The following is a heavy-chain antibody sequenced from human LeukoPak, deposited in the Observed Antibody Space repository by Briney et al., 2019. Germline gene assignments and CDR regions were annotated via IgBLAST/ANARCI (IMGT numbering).Heavy chain of an antibody. J-gene: IGHJ4*02. CDR2: ISGGGDNT. CDR3: AKDRGFLLDTGQLEY. CDR1: GLTFRSYA. Sequence: PGESLRLSCAASGLTFRSYAMSWVRQAPGKGLEWVSGISGGGDNTHYADSVKGRFTISRDNSRNTLCLQMNSLRVEDTAVYYCAKDRGFLLDTGQLEYWGQGTLVTVSS. V-gene: IGHV3-23*01. D-gene: IGHD3-10*01.